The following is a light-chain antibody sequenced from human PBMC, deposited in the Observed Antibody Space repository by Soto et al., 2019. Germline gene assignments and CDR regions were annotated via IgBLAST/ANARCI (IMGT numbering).Light chain of an antibody. CDR2: EVS. Sequence: QSALTQPASVSGSPGQSITISCTGTSSDVGGYNYVSWYQQHPGKAPKLMIYEVSNRPSGVSNRFSGSKSGNTASLTISGLQAEGEADYYCSSYTSSPLYVFGTGTKVTV. J-gene: IGLJ1*01. CDR3: SSYTSSPLYV. CDR1: SSDVGGYNY. V-gene: IGLV2-14*01.